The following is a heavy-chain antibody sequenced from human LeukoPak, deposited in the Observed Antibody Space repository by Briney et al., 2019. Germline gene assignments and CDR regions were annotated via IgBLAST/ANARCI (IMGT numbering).Heavy chain of an antibody. J-gene: IGHJ3*02. D-gene: IGHD5-24*01. V-gene: IGHV3-30*18. CDR1: GFTFSSYG. CDR2: ISYDGSNK. CDR3: AKTPTSAFDI. Sequence: GRSLRLSCAASGFTFSSYGMHWVRQAPGKGLEWVVVISYDGSNKYYADSVKGRFTISRDNSKNTLYLQMNSLRAEDTAVYYCAKTPTSAFDIWGQGTMVTVSS.